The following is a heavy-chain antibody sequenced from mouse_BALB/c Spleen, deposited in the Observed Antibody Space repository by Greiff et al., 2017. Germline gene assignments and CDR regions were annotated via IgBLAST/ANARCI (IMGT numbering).Heavy chain of an antibody. Sequence: EVQLVESGGDLVKPGGSLKLSCAASGFTFSSYGMSWVRQTPDKRLEWVATISSGGSYTYYPDSVKGRFTISRDNAKNTLYLQMSSLKSEDTAMYYCARLHGGYYFDYWGQGTTLTVSS. CDR1: GFTFSSYG. CDR2: ISSGGSYT. V-gene: IGHV5-6*01. CDR3: ARLHGGYYFDY. J-gene: IGHJ2*01.